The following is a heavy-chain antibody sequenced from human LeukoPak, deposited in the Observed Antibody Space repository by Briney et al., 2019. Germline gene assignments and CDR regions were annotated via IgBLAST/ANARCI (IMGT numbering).Heavy chain of an antibody. V-gene: IGHV4-34*01. J-gene: IGHJ5*02. CDR3: ARAPEGTMVRGVTNWFDP. CDR2: INHSGST. CDR1: GGSFSGYY. Sequence: PSETLSLTCAAYGGSFSGYYWSWIRQPPGKGLEWIGEINHSGSTNYNPSLKSRVTISVDTSKNQFPLKLSSVTAADTAVYYCARAPEGTMVRGVTNWFDPWGQGTLVTVSS. D-gene: IGHD3-10*01.